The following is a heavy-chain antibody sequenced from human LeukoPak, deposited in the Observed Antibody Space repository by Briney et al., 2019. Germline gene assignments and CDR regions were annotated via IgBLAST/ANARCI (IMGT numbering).Heavy chain of an antibody. CDR1: GGSISSSSYY. CDR2: IYYSGST. CDR3: ASGRDIVVVPAASGEYFDY. V-gene: IGHV4-39*07. Sequence: SETLSLTCTVSGGSISSSSYYWGWIRQPPGKGLEWIGSIYYSGSTYYNPSLKSRVTISVGTSKNQFSLKLSSVTAADTAVYYCASGRDIVVVPAASGEYFDYWGQGTLVTVSS. D-gene: IGHD2-2*01. J-gene: IGHJ4*02.